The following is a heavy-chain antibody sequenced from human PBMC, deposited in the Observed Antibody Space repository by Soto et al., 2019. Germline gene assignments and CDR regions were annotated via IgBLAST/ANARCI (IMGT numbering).Heavy chain of an antibody. CDR1: GYTFTGYG. D-gene: IGHD1-26*01. CDR3: ARDPSGSYYRY. J-gene: IGHJ4*02. CDR2: ISAYNGNT. V-gene: IGHV1-18*04. Sequence: ASVKVSCKASGYTFTGYGISWVRQAPGQGLEWMGWISAYNGNTNYAQKLQGRVTMTTDTSTSTAHMELRSLRSDDTAVYYCARDPSGSYYRYWGQGTLVTVSS.